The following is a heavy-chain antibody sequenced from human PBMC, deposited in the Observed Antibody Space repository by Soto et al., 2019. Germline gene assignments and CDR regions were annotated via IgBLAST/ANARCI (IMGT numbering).Heavy chain of an antibody. CDR3: ARHGVWSFDF. CDR2: INPEGSAE. V-gene: IGHV3-7*02. J-gene: IGHJ4*02. CDR1: GFTFSSSW. D-gene: IGHD1-1*01. Sequence: EVQLVESGGALVQPGGSLRLSCAASGFTFSSSWMAWVRQAPGKGLEWVANINPEGSAEYYVDSVKGRFTISRDNARNSLYLQMNRLSLEHTELYYCARHGVWSFDFWGQRTLVSISS.